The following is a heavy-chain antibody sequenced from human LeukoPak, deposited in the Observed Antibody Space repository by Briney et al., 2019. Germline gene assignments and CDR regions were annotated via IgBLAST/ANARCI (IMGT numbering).Heavy chain of an antibody. D-gene: IGHD1-1*01. V-gene: IGHV3-23*01. J-gene: IGHJ4*02. CDR3: AINWNFDY. CDR2: ISNSGADT. Sequence: GGSLRLSCAASGFTFSTYAMSWARQAPGKGLEWVSTISNSGADTYYADSVKGRFTISRDNSKNTLYLQMNSLRADDTAVYYCAINWNFDYWGQGTLVTVSS. CDR1: GFTFSTYA.